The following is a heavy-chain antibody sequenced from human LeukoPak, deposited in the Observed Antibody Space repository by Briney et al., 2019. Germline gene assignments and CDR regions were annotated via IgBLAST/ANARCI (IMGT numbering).Heavy chain of an antibody. V-gene: IGHV1-18*01. CDR2: ISAYNGNT. Sequence: ASVKVSCKASGYTFTSYGITWVRQAPGQGLEWLGWISAYNGNTNYAQKLQGRVTMTTDTSTSTAYMELSSLRSEDTAVYYCARGTRDYYGSGRLSYWGQGTLVTVSS. CDR1: GYTFTSYG. D-gene: IGHD3-10*01. CDR3: ARGTRDYYGSGRLSY. J-gene: IGHJ4*02.